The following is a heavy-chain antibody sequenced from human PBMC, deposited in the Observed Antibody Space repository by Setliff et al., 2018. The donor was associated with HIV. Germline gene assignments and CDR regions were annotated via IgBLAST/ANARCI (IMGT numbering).Heavy chain of an antibody. D-gene: IGHD3-10*01. CDR1: GYTFTSYG. CDR3: ARDSLIWFGELSFDY. Sequence: ASVKVSCKASGYTFTSYGISWVRQAPGQGLEWMGWISAYNGNTNYAQKLQGRVTMTTDTSTSTAYRELRSLRSDDTAVYYCARDSLIWFGELSFDYWGQGTLVTVSS. CDR2: ISAYNGNT. J-gene: IGHJ4*02. V-gene: IGHV1-18*01.